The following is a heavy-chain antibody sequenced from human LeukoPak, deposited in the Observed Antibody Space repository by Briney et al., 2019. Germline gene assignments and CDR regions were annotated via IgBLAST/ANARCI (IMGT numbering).Heavy chain of an antibody. D-gene: IGHD3-22*01. J-gene: IGHJ4*02. CDR2: IIPIFGTA. V-gene: IGHV1-69*06. CDR1: GGTFSSYA. Sequence: GASVKVSCKASGGTFSSYAISWVRQAPGQGLEWMGGIIPIFGTANYAQKFLVRVTITADKSTSTAYMELSSLRSEDTAMYYCARRAGDYSHPYDYWGQGTLVTVSS. CDR3: ARRAGDYSHPYDY.